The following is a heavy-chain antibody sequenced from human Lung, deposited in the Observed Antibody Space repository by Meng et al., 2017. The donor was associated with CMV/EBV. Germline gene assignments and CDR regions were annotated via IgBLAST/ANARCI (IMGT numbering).Heavy chain of an antibody. CDR2: ISTNTGTP. V-gene: IGHV7-4-1*02. CDR1: GYTFSTYT. CDR3: ARGGNFDP. J-gene: IGHJ5*02. D-gene: IGHD2/OR15-2a*01. Sequence: QVQLVQAGAEVKNPGASVKVSCKASGYTFSTYTINWVRQAHGRGLEWMGWISTNTGTPTYTQGFTGRFVFSLDTSVSTAYLQISSLKAEDTAVYYCARGGNFDPWGQGTVVTVSS.